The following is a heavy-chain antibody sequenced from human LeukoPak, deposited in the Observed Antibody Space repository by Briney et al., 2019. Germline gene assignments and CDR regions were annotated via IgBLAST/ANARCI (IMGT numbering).Heavy chain of an antibody. Sequence: ASETLSLTCTVSGGSINNNYWSWCRQSPGKGLEWIGYIYYNGNTNCNTSLESRVTISVDTSKNQIHLRLSSVTAADTAVYYCARGGWSQDYWGQGTLVTVSS. CDR1: GGSINNNY. CDR3: ARGGWSQDY. J-gene: IGHJ4*02. CDR2: IYYNGNT. V-gene: IGHV4-59*01. D-gene: IGHD6-19*01.